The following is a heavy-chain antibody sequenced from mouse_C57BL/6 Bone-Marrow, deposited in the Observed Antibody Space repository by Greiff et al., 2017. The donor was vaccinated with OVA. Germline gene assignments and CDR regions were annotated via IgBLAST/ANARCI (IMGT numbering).Heavy chain of an antibody. J-gene: IGHJ4*01. Sequence: EVKVVESGGGLVKPGGSLKLSCAASGFTFSDYGMHWVRQAPEKGLEWVAYISSGSSTIYYADTVKGRFTISRDNAKNTLFLQMTSLRAEDPAMYYCARRYGNYYAMDYWGQGTSVTVSS. CDR1: GFTFSDYG. CDR3: ARRYGNYYAMDY. V-gene: IGHV5-17*01. CDR2: ISSGSSTI. D-gene: IGHD2-1*01.